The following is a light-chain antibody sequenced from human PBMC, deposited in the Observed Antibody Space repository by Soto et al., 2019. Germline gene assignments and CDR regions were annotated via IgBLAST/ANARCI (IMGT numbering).Light chain of an antibody. J-gene: IGKJ1*01. V-gene: IGKV3-20*01. CDR3: QQFDDWPT. CDR2: GAS. Sequence: EIVLTQSPGTLSLSPGERATLSCRASQSVSSSYLAWYQQKPGQAPRLLIYGASSRATGIPDRFSGSGSGTEFTLTISSLQSEDFGVYYCQQFDDWPTVGQGTKVEI. CDR1: QSVSSSY.